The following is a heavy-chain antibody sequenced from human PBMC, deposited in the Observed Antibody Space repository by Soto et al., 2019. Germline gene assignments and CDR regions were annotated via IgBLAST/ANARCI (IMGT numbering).Heavy chain of an antibody. CDR1: GHTLTELS. D-gene: IGHD1-1*01. CDR2: FDPEDGET. V-gene: IGHV1-24*01. Sequence: QVKLVQSGAEVKKPGASVKVSCKVSGHTLTELSMHWVRLAPGKGLEWMGGFDPEDGETISAQKFQGRVTMTEDTSTDSTYLELSSLRSEDTAVYYCAAGGTRWLHSPFDYWGQGTRVTISS. J-gene: IGHJ4*02. CDR3: AAGGTRWLHSPFDY.